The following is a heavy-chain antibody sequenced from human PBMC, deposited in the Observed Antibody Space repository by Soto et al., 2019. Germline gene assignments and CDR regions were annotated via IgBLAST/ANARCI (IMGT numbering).Heavy chain of an antibody. CDR1: GGSISSGGYY. J-gene: IGHJ4*02. Sequence: QVQLQESGPGLVKPSQTLSLTCTVSGGSISSGGYYWSWIRQHPGKGLEWIGYIYYSGSTYYNPYLRSRVTISVDTSKNQFSLKLSSVTAADTAVYYCARESSIPMVRGGNRGFDYWGQGTLVTVSS. CDR2: IYYSGST. V-gene: IGHV4-31*03. CDR3: ARESSIPMVRGGNRGFDY. D-gene: IGHD3-10*01.